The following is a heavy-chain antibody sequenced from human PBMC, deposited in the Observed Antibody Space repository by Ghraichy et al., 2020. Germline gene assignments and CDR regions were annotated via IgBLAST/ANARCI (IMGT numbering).Heavy chain of an antibody. D-gene: IGHD2-2*01. J-gene: IGHJ4*02. V-gene: IGHV3-23*01. Sequence: GGSLRLSCAASGFTFSSYAMSWVRQAPGKGLEWVSAISGSGGSTYYADSVKGRFTISRDNSKNTLYLQMNSLRAEDTAVYYCAKDVFCSSTSCLFDYWGQGTLVTVSS. CDR1: GFTFSSYA. CDR2: ISGSGGST. CDR3: AKDVFCSSTSCLFDY.